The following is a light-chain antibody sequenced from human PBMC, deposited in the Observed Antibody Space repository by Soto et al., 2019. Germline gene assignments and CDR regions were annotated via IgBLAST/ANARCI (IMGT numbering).Light chain of an antibody. V-gene: IGKV1-17*03. J-gene: IGKJ1*01. Sequence: SQTPHSPSAMSAFVGDIFTITCAASQGISNYLVWFQLKPGKVPERLIFAASTLQSGVPSRFSGSGSGREFTLTISSLQPDDFATYYCQHYNSYSEAFGQGTKVDI. CDR3: QHYNSYSEA. CDR2: AAS. CDR1: QGISNY.